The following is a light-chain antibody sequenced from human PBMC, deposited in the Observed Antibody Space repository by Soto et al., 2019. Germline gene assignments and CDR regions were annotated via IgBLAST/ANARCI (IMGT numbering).Light chain of an antibody. CDR1: KTIGTY. Sequence: EVTQSPSSLAASLGDRITITCRASKTIGTYVNWYRQKSGAAPELLIYDASTMQSGVPSRLSRGASATYFTLTISCRQLDEFASYFFQQSDYTPLTFGQGTKVEIK. CDR2: DAS. V-gene: IGKV1-39*01. J-gene: IGKJ1*01. CDR3: QQSDYTPLT.